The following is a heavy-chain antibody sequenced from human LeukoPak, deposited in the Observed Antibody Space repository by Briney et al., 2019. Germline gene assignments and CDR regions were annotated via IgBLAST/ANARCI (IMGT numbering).Heavy chain of an antibody. CDR2: IIPIFGTA. Sequence: GSSVKVSCKASGGTFSSYAISWVRQAPGQGLEWMGGIIPIFGTANYAQKFQGRVTITADKSTSTAYMELSSLRSEDTAVYYCAREARGYYYGSGSYPDPHYYYYYYMDVWGKGTTVTISS. J-gene: IGHJ6*03. CDR1: GGTFSSYA. D-gene: IGHD3-10*01. V-gene: IGHV1-69*06. CDR3: AREARGYYYGSGSYPDPHYYYYYYMDV.